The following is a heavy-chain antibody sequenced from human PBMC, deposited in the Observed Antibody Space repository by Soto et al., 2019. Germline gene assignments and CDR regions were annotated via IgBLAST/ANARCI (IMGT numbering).Heavy chain of an antibody. CDR3: ARDRATGAPFGF. J-gene: IGHJ4*02. CDR2: IYYSGLT. Sequence: PSETRSLTWTVSGGSISSGDYYWSWIRQHPGKGLEWIGYIYYSGLTYYNPSLKSRVSISVDTSKNQFFLNLRSVTAADTAVYFCARDRATGAPFGFWGQGTLVTVSS. D-gene: IGHD1-1*01. V-gene: IGHV4-31*02. CDR1: GGSISSGDYY.